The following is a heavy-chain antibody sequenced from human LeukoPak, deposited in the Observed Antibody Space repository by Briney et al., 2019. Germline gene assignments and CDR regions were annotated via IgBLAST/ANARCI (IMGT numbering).Heavy chain of an antibody. J-gene: IGHJ4*02. CDR3: VKDWGSYFASGSSYFDY. CDR2: ISSSSATI. CDR1: GFTFSSYS. V-gene: IGHV3-48*01. Sequence: GGSLRLSCAASGFTFSSYSMNWVRQAPGKGLEWVSYISSSSATIYYADSVKGRFTISRDNAKNSLYLQTNSLRAEDTAVYYCVKDWGSYFASGSSYFDYWGQGILVTVSS. D-gene: IGHD3-10*01.